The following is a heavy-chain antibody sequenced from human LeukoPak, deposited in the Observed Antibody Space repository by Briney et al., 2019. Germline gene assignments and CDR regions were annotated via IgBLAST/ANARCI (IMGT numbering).Heavy chain of an antibody. D-gene: IGHD6-19*01. CDR2: ISSSGYTI. CDR1: GFTFSSYE. CDR3: ARLYTSGWPLDY. J-gene: IGHJ4*02. Sequence: GGSLRLSCAASGFTFSSYEMNWVRQAPGKGLEWISYISSSGYTIYYADSVKGRFTISRDNAKNSLYLQMNSLTDEDTAVYYCARLYTSGWPLDYWGQGTLVTVSS. V-gene: IGHV3-48*03.